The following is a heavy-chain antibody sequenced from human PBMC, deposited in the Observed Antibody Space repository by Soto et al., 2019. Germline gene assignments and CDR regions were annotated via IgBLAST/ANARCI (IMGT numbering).Heavy chain of an antibody. J-gene: IGHJ6*04. CDR2: IWHDVNNK. V-gene: IGHV3-33*01. CDR3: ASDLVGASDSYGSDV. CDR1: GFTFSNYG. Sequence: PWGSLRLSCAASGFTFSNYGMHWVRQDPGKGLEWVAIIWHDVNNKYYADSVRGRFIISRDNSKKRLYLQMNSLRAEDTAVYYCASDLVGASDSYGSDVWGKGKTVNVSP. D-gene: IGHD1-26*01.